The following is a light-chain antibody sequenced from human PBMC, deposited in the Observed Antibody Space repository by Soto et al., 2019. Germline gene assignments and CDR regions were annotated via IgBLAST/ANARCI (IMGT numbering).Light chain of an antibody. CDR2: GAS. J-gene: IGKJ5*01. V-gene: IGKV3-20*01. CDR1: ESVVSNY. Sequence: EIVLTLAPGTLSLSPGERATLSCRATESVVSNYLAWYQLKPGQAPRLLIYGASSRATGIPDKFSGSGSGTDFTLTIDGLEPEDFAVYYCQQYGYSPITFGQGTRLEIK. CDR3: QQYGYSPIT.